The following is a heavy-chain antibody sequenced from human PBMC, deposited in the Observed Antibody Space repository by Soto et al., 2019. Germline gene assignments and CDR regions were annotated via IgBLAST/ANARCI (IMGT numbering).Heavy chain of an antibody. CDR1: GGSISSGDYY. V-gene: IGHV4-30-4*01. CDR3: ARDREYYYDSSGYNWFDP. CDR2: IYYSGST. J-gene: IGHJ5*02. D-gene: IGHD3-22*01. Sequence: LSLTCTVSGGSISSGDYYWSWIRQPPGKGLEWIGYIYYSGSTYYNPSLKSRVTISVDTSKNQFSLKLSSVTAADTAVYYCARDREYYYDSSGYNWFDPWGQGTLVTVSS.